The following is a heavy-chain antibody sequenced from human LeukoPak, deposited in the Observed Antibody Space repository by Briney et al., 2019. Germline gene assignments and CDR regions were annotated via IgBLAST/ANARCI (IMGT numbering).Heavy chain of an antibody. J-gene: IGHJ6*03. CDR1: GFTFSSYG. V-gene: IGHV3-30*02. Sequence: GGSLRLSCAASGFTFSSYGMHWVRQAPGKGLEWVAFIRSDGSNKYYADSVKGRFTISRDNSKNTLYLQMNSLRAEDTAVYYCARVLRYCSGGNCYSGGLGYMDVWGKGTTVTISS. CDR2: IRSDGSNK. CDR3: ARVLRYCSGGNCYSGGLGYMDV. D-gene: IGHD2-15*01.